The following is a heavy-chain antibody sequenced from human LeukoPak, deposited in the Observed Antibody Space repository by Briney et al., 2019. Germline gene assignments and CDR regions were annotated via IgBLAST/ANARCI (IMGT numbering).Heavy chain of an antibody. J-gene: IGHJ4*02. D-gene: IGHD2-2*01. CDR2: IYSGGST. V-gene: IGHV3-53*01. Sequence: AGGSLRLSCAASGFTVSSNYMSRVRQAPGKGLEWVSVIYSGGSTYYADSVKGRFTISRDNSKNTLYLQMNSLRAEDTAVYYCARGLGYCSSTSCPPAFDYWGQGTLVTVSS. CDR1: GFTVSSNY. CDR3: ARGLGYCSSTSCPPAFDY.